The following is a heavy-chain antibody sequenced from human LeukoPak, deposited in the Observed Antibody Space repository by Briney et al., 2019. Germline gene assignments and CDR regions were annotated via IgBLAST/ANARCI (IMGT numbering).Heavy chain of an antibody. Sequence: SETLSLTCAVSGGSISSTSYYWAWIRQPPGKGLEWIGTIYYSGSTYHNPSLKSRVTLSVDTSRNQFSLRLSSVDAADTAVYYCAKRGRKGYSYGSDAFDIWGQGTMVTVSS. V-gene: IGHV4-39*01. CDR1: GGSISSTSYY. CDR2: IYYSGST. CDR3: AKRGRKGYSYGSDAFDI. D-gene: IGHD5-18*01. J-gene: IGHJ3*02.